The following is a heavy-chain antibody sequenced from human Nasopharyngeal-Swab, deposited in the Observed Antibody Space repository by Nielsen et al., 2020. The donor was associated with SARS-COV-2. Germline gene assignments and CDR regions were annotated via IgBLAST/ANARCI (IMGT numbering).Heavy chain of an antibody. Sequence: SETLSLTCTVSGGSISSYYWSWIRQPPGKGLEWIGYIYYSGITNYNPSLKSRVTISVDTSKNQFSLKLSSVTAADTAVYYCARGLVPGAFDIWGQGTMVTVSS. CDR3: ARGLVPGAFDI. D-gene: IGHD6-19*01. V-gene: IGHV4-59*01. J-gene: IGHJ3*02. CDR1: GGSISSYY. CDR2: IYYSGIT.